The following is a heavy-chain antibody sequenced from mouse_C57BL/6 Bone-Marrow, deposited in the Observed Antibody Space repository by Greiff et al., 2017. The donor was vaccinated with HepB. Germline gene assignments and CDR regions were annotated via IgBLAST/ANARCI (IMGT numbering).Heavy chain of an antibody. CDR3: TRDKGGSSHWYFDV. J-gene: IGHJ1*03. CDR2: ISSGGDYI. CDR1: GFTFSSYA. V-gene: IGHV5-9-1*02. D-gene: IGHD1-1*01. Sequence: VKLVESGEGLVKPGGSLKLSCAASGFTFSSYAMSWVRQTPEKRLEWVAYISSGGDYIYYADTVKGRFTISRDNAMNTLYLQMSSLKSEDTAMYYCTRDKGGSSHWYFDVWGTGTTVTVSS.